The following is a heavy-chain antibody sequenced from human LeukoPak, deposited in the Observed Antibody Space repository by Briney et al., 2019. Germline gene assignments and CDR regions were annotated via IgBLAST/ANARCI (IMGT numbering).Heavy chain of an antibody. CDR2: IYYSGST. J-gene: IGHJ3*02. D-gene: IGHD2-2*01. CDR3: ARVPGDDAFDI. V-gene: IGHV4-59*01. Sequence: PSETLSLTCTASGGSISSYYWSWIRQPPGKGLEWIGYIYYSGSTNYNPSLKSRVTISVDTSKNQFSLKLSSVTAADTAVYYCARVPGDDAFDIWGQGTMVTVSS. CDR1: GGSISSYY.